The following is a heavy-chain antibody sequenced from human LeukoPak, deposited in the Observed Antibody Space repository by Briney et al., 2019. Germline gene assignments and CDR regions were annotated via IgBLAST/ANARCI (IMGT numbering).Heavy chain of an antibody. CDR2: ISAYNGNT. V-gene: IGHV1-18*01. D-gene: IGHD4-23*01. CDR1: GYTFTSYG. J-gene: IGHJ6*02. CDR3: ASLHGGNSEVYYYYGMDV. Sequence: GASVKVSCKASGYTFTSYGISWVRQAPGQGLEWMGWISAYNGNTNYAQKLQGRVTMTTDTSTSTAYMELRSLRSDDTAVYYCASLHGGNSEVYYYYGMDVWGQGTTVTVSS.